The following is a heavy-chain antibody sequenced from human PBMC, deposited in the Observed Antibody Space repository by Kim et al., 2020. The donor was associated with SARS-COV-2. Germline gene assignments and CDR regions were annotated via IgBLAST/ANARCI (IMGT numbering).Heavy chain of an antibody. CDR3: ARGALAVAGTSYWYFDL. V-gene: IGHV1-69*13. CDR2: IIPIFGTA. CDR1: GGTFSSYA. Sequence: SVKVSCKASGGTFSSYAISWVLQAPGQGLEWMGGIIPIFGTANYAQKFQGRVTITADESTSTAYMELSSLRSEDTAVYYCARGALAVAGTSYWYFDLWGRGTLVTVSS. D-gene: IGHD6-19*01. J-gene: IGHJ2*01.